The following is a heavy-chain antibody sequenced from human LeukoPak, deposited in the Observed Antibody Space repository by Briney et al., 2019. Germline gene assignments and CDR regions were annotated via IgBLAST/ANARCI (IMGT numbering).Heavy chain of an antibody. CDR2: IYYSGST. J-gene: IGHJ4*02. Sequence: SECLSLTCTVSGGSISSYYWSWIRQPPGKGLEWIGYIYYSGSTNYNSSLKSRVTISVDTSKNQFSLKLSSVTAADTAVYYCARGRYYFDYWGQGTLVTVSS. CDR1: GGSISSYY. V-gene: IGHV4-59*01. CDR3: ARGRYYFDY.